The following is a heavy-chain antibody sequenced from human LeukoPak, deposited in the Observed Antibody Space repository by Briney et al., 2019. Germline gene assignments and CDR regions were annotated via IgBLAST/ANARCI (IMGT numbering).Heavy chain of an antibody. Sequence: GASVKVSCKASGYTFTSYGISWVRQAPGQGLEWMGWISAYNGNTNYAQKLQGRVTMTTDTSTSTAYMELRSLRSDDTAVYYCARDHGVVVPAAYMDVWGKGTMVTVSS. J-gene: IGHJ6*03. CDR3: ARDHGVVVPAAYMDV. CDR2: ISAYNGNT. CDR1: GYTFTSYG. V-gene: IGHV1-18*01. D-gene: IGHD2-2*01.